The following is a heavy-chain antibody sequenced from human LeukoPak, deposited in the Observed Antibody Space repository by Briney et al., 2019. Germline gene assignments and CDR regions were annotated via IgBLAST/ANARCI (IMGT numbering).Heavy chain of an antibody. Sequence: GGSLRLSCAASGFTFSSYAMSWVRQAPGKGLEWVSSIAGSGRYTYYADSVKGRFTISRDNSKNTLYLQMNSLRAEDTAVYYCARNPYDSSGYKAPYWHFDLWGRGTLVTVSP. CDR3: ARNPYDSSGYKAPYWHFDL. D-gene: IGHD3-22*01. CDR2: IAGSGRYT. V-gene: IGHV3-23*01. J-gene: IGHJ2*01. CDR1: GFTFSSYA.